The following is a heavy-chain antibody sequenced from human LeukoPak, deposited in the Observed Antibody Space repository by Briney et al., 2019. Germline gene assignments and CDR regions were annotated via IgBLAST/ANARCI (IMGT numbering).Heavy chain of an antibody. CDR3: AREGRGYSFSEYYYYGMDV. D-gene: IGHD5-18*01. V-gene: IGHV1-69*13. CDR2: IIPIFGTA. J-gene: IGHJ6*02. CDR1: GGTFSSYA. Sequence: ASVKVSCKASGGTFSSYAISWVRQAPGQGLEWMGGIIPIFGTANYAQKFQGRVTITADESTSTAYMELSSLRSEDTAVYCCAREGRGYSFSEYYYYGMDVWGQGTTVTVSS.